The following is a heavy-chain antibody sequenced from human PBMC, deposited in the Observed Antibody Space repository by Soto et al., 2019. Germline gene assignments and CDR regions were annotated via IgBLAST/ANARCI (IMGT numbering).Heavy chain of an antibody. CDR3: ARTSAAGKYYYGMDV. Sequence: LGESLKISCKGSGYSFTSYWIGWARQMPGKGLEWMGIIYPGDSDTRYSPSFQGQVTISADKSISTAYLQWSSLKASDTAMYYCARTSAAGKYYYGMDVWGQGTKVTVSS. J-gene: IGHJ6*02. D-gene: IGHD6-13*01. CDR2: IYPGDSDT. V-gene: IGHV5-51*01. CDR1: GYSFTSYW.